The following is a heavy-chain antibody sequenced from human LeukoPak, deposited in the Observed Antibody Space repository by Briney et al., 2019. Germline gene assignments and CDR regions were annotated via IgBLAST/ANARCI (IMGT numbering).Heavy chain of an antibody. J-gene: IGHJ6*03. CDR2: ISYDGSNK. V-gene: IGHV3-30*04. D-gene: IGHD3-22*01. CDR3: ARESYDSSGYYIDYYYYYMDV. Sequence: GGSLRLSCAASGFTFSSYAMHWVRQAPGKGLEWVAVISYDGSNKYYADSVKGRFTISRDNSKNTLYLQMNSLRAEDTAVYYCARESYDSSGYYIDYYYYYMDVWGKGTTVTVSS. CDR1: GFTFSSYA.